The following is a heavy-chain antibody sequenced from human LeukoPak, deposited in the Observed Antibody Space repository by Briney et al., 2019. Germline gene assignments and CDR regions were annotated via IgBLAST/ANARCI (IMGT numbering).Heavy chain of an antibody. J-gene: IGHJ4*02. CDR3: ARDDGGFDC. Sequence: PSETLSLTCTVSADSISSYYWSWIRQPPGKGLEWIGYIYYRGSTNYNPSLKSRVTISVDTSKNQFSLKLNSVTAADTAVYYCARDDGGFDCWGQGTLVTVSS. D-gene: IGHD2-15*01. V-gene: IGHV4-59*01. CDR2: IYYRGST. CDR1: ADSISSYY.